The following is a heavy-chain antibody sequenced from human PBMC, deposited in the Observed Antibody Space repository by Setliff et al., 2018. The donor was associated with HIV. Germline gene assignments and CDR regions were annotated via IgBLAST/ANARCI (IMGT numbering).Heavy chain of an antibody. CDR3: ARDLYYYNSGNYMDV. D-gene: IGHD3-10*01. CDR1: GGSVSEYY. Sequence: LSLTCTVSGGSVSEYYWSWIRQPAGEGLEWIGRFSAPGNSNYNPSLKSRVTMSVDTSKNQFSLKLSSVTAADTAVYYCARDLYYYNSGNYMDVWGKGATVTVS. J-gene: IGHJ6*03. V-gene: IGHV4-4*07. CDR2: FSAPGNS.